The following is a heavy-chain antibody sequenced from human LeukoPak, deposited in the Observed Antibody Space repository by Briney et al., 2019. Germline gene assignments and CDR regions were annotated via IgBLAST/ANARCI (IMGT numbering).Heavy chain of an antibody. Sequence: GASVTVSCKASGYTFTLYYMHWVRQAPGQGLEWMGTINPSGGSTHYAQRFQGRVTMTRDTSTSTVYMELSSLRSEDTAVYYCARGYCSSTSCYTWFDPWGQGTLVTVSS. CDR2: INPSGGST. J-gene: IGHJ5*02. CDR1: GYTFTLYY. V-gene: IGHV1-46*01. CDR3: ARGYCSSTSCYTWFDP. D-gene: IGHD2-2*02.